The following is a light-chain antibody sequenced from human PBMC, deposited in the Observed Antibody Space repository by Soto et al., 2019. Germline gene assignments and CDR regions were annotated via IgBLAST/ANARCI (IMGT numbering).Light chain of an antibody. CDR1: QSVSNY. CDR3: QQYSRWPRET. Sequence: EIVLTQSPATLSLSPGDRVTLSCRASQSVSNYLSWYQQKPGQAPRLLIYEASKRATGIPARFSGSGSGTDVTLTISSLETEDFAVYFCQQYSRWPRETFGPGTKVDIK. CDR2: EAS. V-gene: IGKV3-11*01. J-gene: IGKJ3*01.